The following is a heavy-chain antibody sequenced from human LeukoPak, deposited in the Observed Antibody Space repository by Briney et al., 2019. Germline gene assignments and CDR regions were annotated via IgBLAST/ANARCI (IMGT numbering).Heavy chain of an antibody. CDR2: INSDGSST. Sequence: PGGSLRLSCAASGFTFSSYWMHWVRQAPGKGLVWVSRINSDGSSTSYADSVKGRFTISRDNSKNTLYLQMNSLRAEDTAVYYCARDGRNYYDSSGYYYDYWGQGTLVTVSS. J-gene: IGHJ4*02. CDR3: ARDGRNYYDSSGYYYDY. D-gene: IGHD3-22*01. V-gene: IGHV3-74*01. CDR1: GFTFSSYW.